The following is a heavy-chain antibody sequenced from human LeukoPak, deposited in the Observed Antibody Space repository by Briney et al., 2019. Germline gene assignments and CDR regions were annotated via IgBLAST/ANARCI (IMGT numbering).Heavy chain of an antibody. Sequence: GGSLRLSCAASGFTFSSYSMNWARQAPGKGLEWVSYISSTSSPIYYADSVKGRFAISRDNAKNSLYLQMNSLRDEDTAVYYCASYGDFPRWYFDLWGRGTLVTVSS. D-gene: IGHD4-17*01. V-gene: IGHV3-48*02. CDR3: ASYGDFPRWYFDL. CDR1: GFTFSSYS. CDR2: ISSTSSPI. J-gene: IGHJ2*01.